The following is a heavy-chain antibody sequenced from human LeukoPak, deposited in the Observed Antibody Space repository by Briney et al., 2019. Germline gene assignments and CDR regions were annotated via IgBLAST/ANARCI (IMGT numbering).Heavy chain of an antibody. CDR1: GFTFSSFW. J-gene: IGHJ4*02. V-gene: IGHV3-7*01. CDR3: ARGRWGSGYYFDY. Sequence: GGSLRLSCAASGFTFSSFWMTWVRQAPGKRLEYVANIKQDGTDKYHVGSVKGRFTISRDNAKNSLYLQMSSLRAEDTAAYYCARGRWGSGYYFDYWGQGTLVTVSS. CDR2: IKQDGTDK. D-gene: IGHD6-25*01.